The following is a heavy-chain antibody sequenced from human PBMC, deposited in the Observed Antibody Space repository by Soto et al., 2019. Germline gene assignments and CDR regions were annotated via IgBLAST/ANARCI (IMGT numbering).Heavy chain of an antibody. CDR2: IYYSGST. J-gene: IGHJ4*02. V-gene: IGHV4-39*01. Sequence: QLQLQESGPGLVKPSETLSLTCTVSGGSISSSSYYWGWIRQPPGKGLEWIGSIYYSGSTYYNPSLKSRVTISVDTSKNQFSLKLSSVTAADTAVYYCARQDGVSQNDYWGQGTLVTVSS. D-gene: IGHD6-6*01. CDR1: GGSISSSSYY. CDR3: ARQDGVSQNDY.